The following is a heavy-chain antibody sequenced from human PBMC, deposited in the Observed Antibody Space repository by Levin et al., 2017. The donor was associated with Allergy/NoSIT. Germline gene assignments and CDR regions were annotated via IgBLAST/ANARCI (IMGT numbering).Heavy chain of an antibody. V-gene: IGHV3-33*01. D-gene: IGHD5-12*01. Sequence: SCAASGFTFSSYGMHWVRQAPGKGLEWVAVIWDDGYKKYYADSVKGRFTISRDNSKKPLYLQMNSLRAEDTAVYYCSRVLRFYYYYYMDVWGKGTTVTVSS. J-gene: IGHJ6*03. CDR2: IWDDGYKK. CDR3: SRVLRFYYYYYMDV. CDR1: GFTFSSYG.